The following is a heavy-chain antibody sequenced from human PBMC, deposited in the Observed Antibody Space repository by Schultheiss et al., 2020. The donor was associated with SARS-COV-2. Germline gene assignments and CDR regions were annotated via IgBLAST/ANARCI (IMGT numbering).Heavy chain of an antibody. J-gene: IGHJ4*02. CDR1: GGSISSAGYY. CDR2: IYYSGST. D-gene: IGHD3-3*01. Sequence: SQTLSLTCTVSGGSISSAGYYWSWIRKHPGKGLEWIGYIYYSGSTNYNPSLKSRVTISVDTSKNQFSLKLSSVTAADTAVYYCARRADDVWSGYYFYWGQGTLVTVSS. CDR3: ARRADDVWSGYYFY. V-gene: IGHV4-61*08.